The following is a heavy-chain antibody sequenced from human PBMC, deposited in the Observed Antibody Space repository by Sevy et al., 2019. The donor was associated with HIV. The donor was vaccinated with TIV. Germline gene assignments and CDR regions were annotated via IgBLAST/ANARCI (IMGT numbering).Heavy chain of an antibody. Sequence: GGSLRLSCAASGFTFSSYGMHWVRQAPGKGLEWVAVIWYDGSNKYYADSVKGRFTISRDNSKNTLYLQMNSLRAYDTDVYYCARDHGSATVGVYDSSGYYYCNPPCYYGMDVWGQGTTVTVSS. CDR1: GFTFSSYG. CDR3: ARDHGSATVGVYDSSGYYYCNPPCYYGMDV. D-gene: IGHD3-22*01. V-gene: IGHV3-33*01. J-gene: IGHJ6*02. CDR2: IWYDGSNK.